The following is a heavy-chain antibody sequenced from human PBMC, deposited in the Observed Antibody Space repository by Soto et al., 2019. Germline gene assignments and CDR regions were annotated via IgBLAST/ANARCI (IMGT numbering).Heavy chain of an antibody. CDR3: ARGGSGLTRLFDY. CDR1: GFTFSSYS. D-gene: IGHD4-17*01. Sequence: EVQLVESGGDLVKPGGSLRLSCADSGFTFSSYSMNWVRQAPGKGLEWVSSISSSSTYIYYADSVKGRFTISRDNAKNSLYLQMKSLSAQDTAVNYYARGGSGLTRLFDYWGQGTLGTASS. J-gene: IGHJ4*02. CDR2: ISSSSTYI. V-gene: IGHV3-21*01.